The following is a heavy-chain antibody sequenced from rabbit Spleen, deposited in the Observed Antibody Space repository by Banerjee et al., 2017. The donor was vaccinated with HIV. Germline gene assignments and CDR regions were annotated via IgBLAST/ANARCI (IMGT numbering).Heavy chain of an antibody. CDR2: IYAGSSGST. Sequence: QSLEESGGGLVKPEGSLKLSCTASGFSFSNKAVMCWVRQTPGKGLEWIACIYAGSSGSTYYASWAKGRFTISKTSSTTVTLQMTSLTAADTATYFCARLGHADYPYAYGLKLWGPGTLVTVS. J-gene: IGHJ4*01. D-gene: IGHD6-1*01. CDR3: ARLGHADYPYAYGLKL. V-gene: IGHV1S40*01. CDR1: GFSFSNKAV.